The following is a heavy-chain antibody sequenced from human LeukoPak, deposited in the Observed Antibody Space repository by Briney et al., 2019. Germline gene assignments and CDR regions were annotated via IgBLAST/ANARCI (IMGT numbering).Heavy chain of an antibody. CDR3: GSGGVVASDY. J-gene: IGHJ4*02. D-gene: IGHD3-16*01. CDR1: GYFISSGYY. CDR2: IHHSGST. Sequence: SETLSLTCTVSGYFISSGYYWGWIRQPPGKGLEWIGSIHHSGSTYYNPSLKSRVTISVDTSKNHLSLKLSSVTVAATATYYCGSGGVVASDYWGQGTLLTVSS. V-gene: IGHV4-38-2*02.